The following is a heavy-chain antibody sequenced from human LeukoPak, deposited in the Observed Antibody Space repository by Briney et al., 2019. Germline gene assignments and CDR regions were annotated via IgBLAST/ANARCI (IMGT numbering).Heavy chain of an antibody. V-gene: IGHV3-48*01. Sequence: PGGSLRLSCAASGFTFSSYSMNWVRQAPGKGLEWVSYISSSSSTIYYADSVKGRFTISRDNAKNSLYLQMNSLRAEDTAVYYCAKDLMDSSSWFEYFQHWGQGTPVTVSS. J-gene: IGHJ1*01. CDR1: GFTFSSYS. CDR3: AKDLMDSSSWFEYFQH. CDR2: ISSSSSTI. D-gene: IGHD6-13*01.